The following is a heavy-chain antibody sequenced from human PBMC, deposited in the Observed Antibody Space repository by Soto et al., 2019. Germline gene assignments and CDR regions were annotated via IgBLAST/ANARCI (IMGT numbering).Heavy chain of an antibody. CDR2: MNRNSGNT. CDR1: GYTFTSDD. V-gene: IGHV1-8*01. CDR3: ARERRLGIDGMDV. J-gene: IGHJ6*02. D-gene: IGHD7-27*01. Sequence: QVQLVQSGAEVKKPGASVKVSCKASGYTFTSDDINWVRQAPGQGLEWMGWMNRNSGNTGYAQKFQGRVTMAWNTAISAAYMERSSRRAEDTAVYYCARERRLGIDGMDVWGQGTTVTVSS.